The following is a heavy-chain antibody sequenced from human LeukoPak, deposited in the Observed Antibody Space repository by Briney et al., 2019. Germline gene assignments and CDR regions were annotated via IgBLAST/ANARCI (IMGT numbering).Heavy chain of an antibody. J-gene: IGHJ4*02. Sequence: SETLSLTCTVSGGSINTYYWSWIRQPPGKGLEWIGYLYNRGTTNYNPSLKSRVSISGDTSKNQFSLKLISVTAADTAVYYCARRGVKTTRFDYWGQGILVTVSS. CDR3: ARRGVKTTRFDY. V-gene: IGHV4-59*01. CDR1: GGSINTYY. CDR2: LYNRGTT. D-gene: IGHD1-1*01.